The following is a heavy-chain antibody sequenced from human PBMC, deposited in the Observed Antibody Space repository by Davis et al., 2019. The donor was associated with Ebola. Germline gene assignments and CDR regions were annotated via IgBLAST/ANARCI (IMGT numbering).Heavy chain of an antibody. CDR3: ASTRYSGSRDAFDI. J-gene: IGHJ3*02. D-gene: IGHD1-26*01. CDR2: IYYSGIT. Sequence: SETLSLTCTVSGGSINSYYWGWIRQPPGKGLEWIGSIYYSGITYYNPSLKSRVTISVDTSKNQFSLKLSSVTAADTAVYYCASTRYSGSRDAFDIRGQGTMVTVSS. CDR1: GGSINSYY. V-gene: IGHV4-39*07.